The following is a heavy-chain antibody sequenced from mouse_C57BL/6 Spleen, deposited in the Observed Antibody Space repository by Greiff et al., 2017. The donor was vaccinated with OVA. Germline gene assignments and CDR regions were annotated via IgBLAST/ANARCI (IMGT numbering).Heavy chain of an antibody. Sequence: QVQLQQPGAELVKPGASVKMSCKASGYTFTSYWITWVKQRPGQGLEWIGDIYPGSGSTNYNEKFKSKATLTVDTSSSTAYMQLSSLTSEDSAVYYCARGDDYDGTFYAMDDWGQGTSVTVSS. CDR2: IYPGSGST. CDR1: GYTFTSYW. V-gene: IGHV1-55*01. J-gene: IGHJ4*01. D-gene: IGHD2-4*01. CDR3: ARGDDYDGTFYAMDD.